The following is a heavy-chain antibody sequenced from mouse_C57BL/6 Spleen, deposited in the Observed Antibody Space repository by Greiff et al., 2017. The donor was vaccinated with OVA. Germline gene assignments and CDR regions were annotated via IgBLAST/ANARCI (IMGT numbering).Heavy chain of an antibody. CDR1: GYSFTGYY. CDR3: ARGYYGSPYFDY. V-gene: IGHV1-42*01. D-gene: IGHD1-1*01. CDR2: INPSTGGT. Sequence: VQLQQSGPELVKPGASVKISCKASGYSFTGYYMNWVKQSPEKSLEWIGEINPSTGGTTYNQKFKAKATLTVDKSSSTAYMQLKSLTSEDSAVYYCARGYYGSPYFDYWGQGTTLTVSS. J-gene: IGHJ2*01.